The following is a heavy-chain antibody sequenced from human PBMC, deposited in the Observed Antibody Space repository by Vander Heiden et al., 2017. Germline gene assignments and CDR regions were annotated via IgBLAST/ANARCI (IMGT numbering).Heavy chain of an antibody. Sequence: QVQLPASGPGLVKSSETLSLTCNVTGGSINNYYFSWIRRAAGKGLEWIGRVYSNGVTNYNPSLRTRVTMSADLSKNQVSLSLTSVTAADTAVYFCARGSYLDDWGQGTLVTVSS. CDR3: ARGSYLDD. J-gene: IGHJ4*02. D-gene: IGHD3-10*01. V-gene: IGHV4-4*07. CDR2: VYSNGVT. CDR1: GGSINNYY.